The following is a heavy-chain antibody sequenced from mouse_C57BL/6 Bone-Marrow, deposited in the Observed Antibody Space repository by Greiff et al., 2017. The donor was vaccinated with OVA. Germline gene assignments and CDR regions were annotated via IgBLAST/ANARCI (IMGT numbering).Heavy chain of an antibody. J-gene: IGHJ3*01. CDR3: ARNDKDAWFAY. V-gene: IGHV5-6*01. CDR2: ISSDGSYT. D-gene: IGHD1-3*01. Sequence: EVQRVESGGDLVRPGGSLKLSCAASGFTFSSYGMSWVRQTPDKRLEWVATISSDGSYTYSPDSVKGRFLISRDNAKNPLFLQMSSLNPEATAMFYCARNDKDAWFAYWGQGTLATVSA. CDR1: GFTFSSYG.